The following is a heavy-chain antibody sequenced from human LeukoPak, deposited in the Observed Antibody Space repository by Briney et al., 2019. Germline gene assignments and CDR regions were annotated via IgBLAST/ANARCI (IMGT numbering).Heavy chain of an antibody. CDR3: ARDLQIYCSSTSCYPFDY. V-gene: IGHV3-30*02. CDR2: IRYDGNNE. Sequence: PGGSLRLSCAASGFTFSSYGMHWVRQAPGKGLEWVAFIRYDGNNEYYADSVKGRFTISRDNSKNTMYLQMNSLRGGDTAVYYCARDLQIYCSSTSCYPFDYWGQGTLVTVSS. J-gene: IGHJ4*02. D-gene: IGHD2-2*01. CDR1: GFTFSSYG.